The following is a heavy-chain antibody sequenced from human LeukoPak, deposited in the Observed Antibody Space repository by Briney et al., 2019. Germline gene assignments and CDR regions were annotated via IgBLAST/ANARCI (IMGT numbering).Heavy chain of an antibody. J-gene: IGHJ5*02. CDR3: ARGIPKTFCSSTSCYINWFDP. CDR1: GFTFSNYE. Sequence: SGGSLRLSCAASGFTFSNYEMNWVRQAPGKGLEWVSYISSSSSNTNYADSVKGRFTISRDNAKNSLSLQMNSLRAEDTAVYYCARGIPKTFCSSTSCYINWFDPWGQGTLVTVSS. CDR2: ISSSSSNT. V-gene: IGHV3-48*03. D-gene: IGHD2-2*02.